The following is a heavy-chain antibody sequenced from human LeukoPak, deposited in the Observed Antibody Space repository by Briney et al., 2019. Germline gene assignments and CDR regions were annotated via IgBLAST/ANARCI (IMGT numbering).Heavy chain of an antibody. CDR3: AKDRSSSFGY. CDR2: ISGSGSTT. Sequence: PGGSLRLSCAASGLTFSNYAMNWVRQAPGKGLEWVSSISGSGSTTYYADSVKGRFTISRNNSKNTLYFQMNSLRAEDTAVYYCAKDRSSSFGYWGQGTLVTVSS. CDR1: GLTFSNYA. V-gene: IGHV3-23*01. D-gene: IGHD6-6*01. J-gene: IGHJ4*02.